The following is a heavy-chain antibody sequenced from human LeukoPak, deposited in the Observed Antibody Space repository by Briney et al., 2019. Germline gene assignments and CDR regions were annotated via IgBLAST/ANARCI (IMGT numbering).Heavy chain of an antibody. J-gene: IGHJ4*02. CDR1: GFTFSSYA. D-gene: IGHD3-3*01. Sequence: GGSLRLSCAASGFTFSSYAMNWVRQAPGKGLEWVSSINSSSSYIYYADSVKGRFTISRANAKNSLFLQMNSLRAEDTAVYYCARGPHGGFVIIPTEFWGQGTLVTVSS. CDR2: INSSSSYI. V-gene: IGHV3-21*01. CDR3: ARGPHGGFVIIPTEF.